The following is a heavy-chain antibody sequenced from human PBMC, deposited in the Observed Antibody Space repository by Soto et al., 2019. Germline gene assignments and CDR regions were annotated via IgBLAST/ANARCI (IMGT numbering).Heavy chain of an antibody. CDR2: MNPNSGNT. J-gene: IGHJ6*03. CDR3: ARGPNYYYYYMDV. V-gene: IGHV1-8*01. Sequence: ASVKVSSKGSGYTFTSYDINWVRQATGQALEWMGWMNPNSGNTGYAQKFQGRVTMTRNTSISTACMELSSLRSEDTAVYYCARGPNYYYYYMDVWGKGTTVTVSS. CDR1: GYTFTSYD.